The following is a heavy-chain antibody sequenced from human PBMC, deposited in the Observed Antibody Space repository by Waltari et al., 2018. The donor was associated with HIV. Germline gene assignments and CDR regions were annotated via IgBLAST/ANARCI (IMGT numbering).Heavy chain of an antibody. V-gene: IGHV3-30*10. CDR2: ISRDGSSK. J-gene: IGHJ4*02. CDR3: AREGTVAAPFDF. D-gene: IGHD2-15*01. Sequence: QVPLVESGGGMVQTGGSLRASFAAEGFIFRAFAIHWVRQAPGKGLEWVVVISRDGSSKYYTNSVQGRFTISRDNSKNSLHLHMNSLRPKDTAVYYCAREGTVAAPFDFWGLGTLVTVSS. CDR1: GFIFRAFA.